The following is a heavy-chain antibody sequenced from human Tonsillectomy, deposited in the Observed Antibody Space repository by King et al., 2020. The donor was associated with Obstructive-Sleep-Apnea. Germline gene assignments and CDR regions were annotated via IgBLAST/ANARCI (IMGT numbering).Heavy chain of an antibody. CDR1: GFTVSSNY. CDR2: IYSGGST. Sequence: QLVQSGGGLVQPGGSLRLSCAASGFTVSSNYMSWVRQAPGKGLEWVSVIYSGGSTYYADPVKGRFTISRHNSKNTLYLQMNSLRAEDTAVYYCARDHGYGQLYFDYWGQGTLVTVSS. J-gene: IGHJ4*02. D-gene: IGHD5-18*01. V-gene: IGHV3-53*04. CDR3: ARDHGYGQLYFDY.